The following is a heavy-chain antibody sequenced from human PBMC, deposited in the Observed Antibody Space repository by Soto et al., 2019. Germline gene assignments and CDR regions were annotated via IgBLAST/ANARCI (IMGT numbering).Heavy chain of an antibody. D-gene: IGHD1-26*01. CDR1: GGTFSSYA. CDR3: AREGVGATFDY. Sequence: QVQLVQSGAEVKKPGSSVKVSCKASGGTFSSYAISWVRQAPGQGLEWMGGIIPIFGTATYAQKFQGRVTITADESTGTAYMELSSLRSEDTAVYYCAREGVGATFDYWGQGTLVTVSS. J-gene: IGHJ4*02. CDR2: IIPIFGTA. V-gene: IGHV1-69*01.